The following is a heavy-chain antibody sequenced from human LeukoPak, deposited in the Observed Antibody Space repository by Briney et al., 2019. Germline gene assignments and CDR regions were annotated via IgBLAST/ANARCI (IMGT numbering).Heavy chain of an antibody. V-gene: IGHV3-23*01. J-gene: IGHJ4*02. CDR2: INLNGDET. CDR1: GLTIRYDG. Sequence: GRSLRLSCAATGLTIRYDGMSWVRQAPGKVLEWVSTINLNGDETHYADSVKGRFTISRDNSKSTLALRMSSLRVEDTAVYYCERDPSEYEYNRGWYRDFWGQGSQVIVSS. D-gene: IGHD6-19*01. CDR3: ERDPSEYEYNRGWYRDF.